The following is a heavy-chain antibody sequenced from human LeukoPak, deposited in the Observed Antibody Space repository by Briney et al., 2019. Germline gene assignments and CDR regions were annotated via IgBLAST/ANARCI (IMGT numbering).Heavy chain of an antibody. CDR2: IIPIIGTA. CDR3: AREAVEMATGPLDY. Sequence: SVKVSCKASGGTFSSYSISWVRQAPGQGLEWMGGIIPIIGTANYAQEFQGRVTITTDESTSTAYMELSSLRSEDTAVYYCAREAVEMATGPLDYWGQGTLVTVSS. D-gene: IGHD5-24*01. CDR1: GGTFSSYS. V-gene: IGHV1-69*05. J-gene: IGHJ4*02.